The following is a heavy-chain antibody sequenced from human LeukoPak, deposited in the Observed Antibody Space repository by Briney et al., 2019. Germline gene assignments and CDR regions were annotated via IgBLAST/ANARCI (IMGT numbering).Heavy chain of an antibody. Sequence: GGSLRLSCAASGFTFSSYSMNWVRQAPGKGLEWVSSISDSSKYTYYADSLKGRFTISRDNAKNSLFLQMHSLRAEDTAVYYCARVLEAAAFDYWGQGTLVTVSS. CDR1: GFTFSSYS. D-gene: IGHD6-13*01. CDR3: ARVLEAAAFDY. V-gene: IGHV3-21*01. CDR2: ISDSSKYT. J-gene: IGHJ4*02.